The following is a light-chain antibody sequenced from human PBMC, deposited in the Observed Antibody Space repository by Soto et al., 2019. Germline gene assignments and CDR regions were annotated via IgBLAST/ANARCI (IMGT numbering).Light chain of an antibody. CDR3: MQSVQLPIT. CDR2: EVS. V-gene: IGKV2D-29*01. J-gene: IGKJ5*01. CDR1: QSLLLGDGKTY. Sequence: DVVMTQTPLSLSVTPGQPASISCKSTQSLLLGDGKTYLYWYRQRSGQPPQLLIYEVSNRVSGVPDRFSGSGSGTDFTLKISRVEAEDVGVYYCMQSVQLPITFGQGTRLEIK.